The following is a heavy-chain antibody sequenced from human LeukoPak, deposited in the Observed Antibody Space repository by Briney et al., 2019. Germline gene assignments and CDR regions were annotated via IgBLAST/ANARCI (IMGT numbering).Heavy chain of an antibody. CDR1: GGSISSYY. CDR2: INHSGST. V-gene: IGHV4-34*01. D-gene: IGHD5-18*01. J-gene: IGHJ4*02. CDR3: ARMPVDTAMVTYIDGYYFDY. Sequence: SETLSLTCTVSGGSISSYYWSWIRQPPGKGLEWIGEINHSGSTNYNPSLKSRVTISVDTSKNQFSLKLSSVTAADTAVYYCARMPVDTAMVTYIDGYYFDYWGQGTLVTVSS.